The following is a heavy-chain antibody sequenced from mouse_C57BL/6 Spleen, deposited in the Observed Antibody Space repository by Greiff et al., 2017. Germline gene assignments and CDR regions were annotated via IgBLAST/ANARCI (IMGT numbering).Heavy chain of an antibody. D-gene: IGHD2-5*01. CDR1: GYTFTSYW. CDR2: IYPGSGST. Sequence: VQLQQPGAELVKPGASVKMSCKASGYTFTSYWITWVKQRPGQGLEWIGDIYPGSGSTNYNEKFKSKATLTVDTSSSTAYMQLSSLTSEDSAVYYCARGYSNYEAWFAYWGQGTLVTVSA. J-gene: IGHJ3*01. CDR3: ARGYSNYEAWFAY. V-gene: IGHV1-55*01.